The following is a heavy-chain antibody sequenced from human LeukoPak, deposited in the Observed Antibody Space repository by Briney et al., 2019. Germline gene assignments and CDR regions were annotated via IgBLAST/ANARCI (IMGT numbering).Heavy chain of an antibody. D-gene: IGHD6-19*01. J-gene: IGHJ4*02. Sequence: SETLSLTCTVSDGSISSYYWSWLRQPPGKGLEWIGYTYYSGSTNYNPSLKSRVTISVDTSKNQFSLKLSSVTAEDTAAYYCARDTSGWAPFDYWGQGTLVTVSS. CDR1: DGSISSYY. CDR3: ARDTSGWAPFDY. CDR2: TYYSGST. V-gene: IGHV4-59*01.